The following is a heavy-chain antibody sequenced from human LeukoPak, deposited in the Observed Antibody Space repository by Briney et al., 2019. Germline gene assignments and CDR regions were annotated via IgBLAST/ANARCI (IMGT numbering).Heavy chain of an antibody. D-gene: IGHD6-19*01. CDR3: VRDPPSSGWAFWS. V-gene: IGHV3-33*01. CDR2: IWRGGNYK. Sequence: GGSLRLSCSASGFNFETHAMHWVRQAPGKGLEWVAMIWRGGNYKFYADSVKGRIRISRDDSRSAMYLQMDSLRGEDAAVYYCVRDPPSSGWAFWSWGQGALVTVSS. CDR1: GFNFETHA. J-gene: IGHJ5*02.